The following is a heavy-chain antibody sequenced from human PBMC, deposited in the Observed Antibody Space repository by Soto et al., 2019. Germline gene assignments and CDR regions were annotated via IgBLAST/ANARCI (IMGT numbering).Heavy chain of an antibody. D-gene: IGHD3-10*01. CDR2: IHNSGSP. V-gene: IGHV4-30-4*01. J-gene: IGHJ6*02. Sequence: SETLSLTCSVSGASIYNGGYFWSWIRQSPGKGLEWIGHIHNSGSPYNNPSLKSRITISTDTSKSQFSLALNSVTAADTAMYYCARQGFGTIHGLVDVWGQGTTVTVSS. CDR1: GASIYNGGYF. CDR3: ARQGFGTIHGLVDV.